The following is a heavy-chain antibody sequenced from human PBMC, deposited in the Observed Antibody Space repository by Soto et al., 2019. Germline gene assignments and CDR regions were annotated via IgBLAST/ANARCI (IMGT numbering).Heavy chain of an antibody. CDR3: TTDPLYSGRPAAFDI. CDR2: IKSKTDGGTT. CDR1: GFTFRNAW. D-gene: IGHD1-26*01. J-gene: IGHJ3*02. Sequence: PGGSLRLSCAAAGFTFRNAWMSWVLQAPGNGLEWVGLIKSKTDGGTTDYAAPVKGRFTTSRDDSKNTLYLQMNSLKTEDTAVYYRTTDPLYSGRPAAFDIWGQGTMVTVSS. V-gene: IGHV3-15*01.